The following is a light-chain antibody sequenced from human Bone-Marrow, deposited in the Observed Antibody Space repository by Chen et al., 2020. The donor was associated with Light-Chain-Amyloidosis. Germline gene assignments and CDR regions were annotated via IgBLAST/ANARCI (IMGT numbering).Light chain of an antibody. CDR1: DLPTKY. V-gene: IGLV3-25*03. Sequence: SYELTQPPSASVSPGQTARITCSGDDLPTKYAYWYQQKPGRAPVLVIHRDTERPSGISERFSGSSSGTTATLTISGVQAEDEAGYHCQSADSSGTYEVIFGGGTKLTVL. CDR2: RDT. J-gene: IGLJ2*01. CDR3: QSADSSGTYEVI.